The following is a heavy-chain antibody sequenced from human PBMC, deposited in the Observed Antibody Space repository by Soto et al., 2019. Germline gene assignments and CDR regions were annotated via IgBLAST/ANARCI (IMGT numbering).Heavy chain of an antibody. CDR2: IKQDGSEK. CDR1: GFTFSSYW. CDR3: AREDIVVVPAAIQFDY. D-gene: IGHD2-2*02. J-gene: IGHJ4*02. Sequence: PGGSLRLSCAASGFTFSSYWMSWVRQAPGKGLEWVANIKQDGSEKYYVDSVKGRFTISRDNAKNSLYLQMNSLRAEDTAVYYCAREDIVVVPAAIQFDYWGQGTLVTGSS. V-gene: IGHV3-7*03.